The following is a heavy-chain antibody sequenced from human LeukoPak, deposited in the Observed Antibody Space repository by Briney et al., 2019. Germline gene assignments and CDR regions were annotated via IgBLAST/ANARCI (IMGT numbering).Heavy chain of an antibody. CDR3: ARSRQASGLLGS. CDR1: RGAITSGGYS. D-gene: IGHD3-10*01. Sequence: SETLSLTCTVSRGAITSGGYSWNWIRQPPGKGLEWIGYISDRGPAYYNPSLKSRFTISVDGPKNQFFLTVTSVTAADTAVYFCARSRQASGLLGSWGQGTLVAVSS. CDR2: ISDRGPA. V-gene: IGHV4-30-2*01. J-gene: IGHJ5*01.